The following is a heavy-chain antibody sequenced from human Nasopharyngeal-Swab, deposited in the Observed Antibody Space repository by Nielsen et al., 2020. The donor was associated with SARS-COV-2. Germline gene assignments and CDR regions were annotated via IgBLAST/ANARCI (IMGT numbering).Heavy chain of an antibody. Sequence: WTRPEWVGEINRSGSTNNNPSLKSGGTISADTTKNQFSLELFSVTAADTAVYYCARGAHSSSSGVGNWFDPWGQGTLVTVSS. CDR2: INRSGST. V-gene: IGHV4-34*04. J-gene: IGHJ5*02. CDR3: ARGAHSSSSGVGNWFDP. D-gene: IGHD6-6*01.